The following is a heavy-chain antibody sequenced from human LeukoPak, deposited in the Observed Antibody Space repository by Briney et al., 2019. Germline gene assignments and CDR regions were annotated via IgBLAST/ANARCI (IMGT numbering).Heavy chain of an antibody. Sequence: GGSLRLSCAASGFTFSSYSMNWVRQAPGKGLEWVSSISSSSSYIYYADSVKGRFTISRDNAKNSLYLQMNSLRAEDTAVYYCAREGHWQQLAPIGFDYWGQGTLVTVSS. J-gene: IGHJ4*02. D-gene: IGHD6-13*01. CDR3: AREGHWQQLAPIGFDY. CDR2: ISSSSSYI. CDR1: GFTFSSYS. V-gene: IGHV3-21*01.